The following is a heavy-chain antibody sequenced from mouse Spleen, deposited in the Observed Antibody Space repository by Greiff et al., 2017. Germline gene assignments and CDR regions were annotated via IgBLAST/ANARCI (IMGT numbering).Heavy chain of an antibody. CDR3: APYYYGSSPPGY. D-gene: IGHD1-1*01. J-gene: IGHJ2*01. Sequence: VQLQQPGAELVKPGASVKLSCKASGYTFTSYWMQWVKQRPGQGLEWIGEIDPSDSYTNYNQKFKGKATLTVDTSSSTAYMQLSSLTSEDSAVYYCAPYYYGSSPPGYWGQGTTLTVSS. CDR2: IDPSDSYT. CDR1: GYTFTSYW. V-gene: IGHV1-50*01.